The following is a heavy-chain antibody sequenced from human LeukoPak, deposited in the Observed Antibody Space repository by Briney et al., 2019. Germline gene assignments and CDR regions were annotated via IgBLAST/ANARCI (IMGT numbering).Heavy chain of an antibody. V-gene: IGHV4-59*01. CDR3: ARAARLEETYYDFWSGPLRVTSGFDY. Sequence: SETLSLTCAVYGGSFSGYYWGSIRQPPGKGLERIGHIYYSGSPHSNPSLKSQVTISVDTSKNQFSLKLSSVTAADTAVYYCARAARLEETYYDFWSGPLRVTSGFDYWGQGNLVTVSS. D-gene: IGHD3-3*01. J-gene: IGHJ4*02. CDR1: GGSFSGYY. CDR2: IYYSGSP.